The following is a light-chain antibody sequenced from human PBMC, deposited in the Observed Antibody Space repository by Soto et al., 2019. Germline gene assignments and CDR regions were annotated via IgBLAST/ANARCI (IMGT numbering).Light chain of an antibody. V-gene: IGLV2-11*01. J-gene: IGLJ1*01. CDR1: SSDVGGYNY. CDR2: DVS. CDR3: CSYAGSYFYV. Sequence: QSVLTQPASVSGSPGQSITISCTGTSSDVGGYNYVSWYQQHPGKAPKLMIYDVSKRPSGVPDRFSGSKSGNTASLTISGLQAEDEADYYCCSYAGSYFYVFGTGTKVTV.